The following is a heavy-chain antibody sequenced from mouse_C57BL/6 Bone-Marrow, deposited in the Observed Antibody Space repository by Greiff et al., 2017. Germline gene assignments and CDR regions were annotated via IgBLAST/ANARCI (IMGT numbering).Heavy chain of an antibody. Sequence: EVKLVESGGDLVKPGGSLKLSCAASGFTFSSYGMSWVRQTPDKRLEWVATISSGGSYTYYPDSVKGRFTISRDNAKNTLYLQMSSLKSEDTAMYYCARQRGSYYGRSRYVDAWGTGTTVTVSS. CDR1: GFTFSSYG. CDR3: ARQRGSYYGRSRYVDA. V-gene: IGHV5-6*01. D-gene: IGHD1-1*01. CDR2: ISSGGSYT. J-gene: IGHJ1*03.